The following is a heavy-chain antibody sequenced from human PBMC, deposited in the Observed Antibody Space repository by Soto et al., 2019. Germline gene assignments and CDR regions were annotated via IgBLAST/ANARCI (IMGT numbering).Heavy chain of an antibody. V-gene: IGHV3-23*01. J-gene: IGHJ2*01. Sequence: GGSLRLSCAASGFTFSSCAMSWVRQAPGKGLEWVSAISGSGGSTYYADSVKGRFTISRDNSKNTLYLQMNSLRAEDTAVYYCAKNSKYCGGDCYWPNWYFDLWGRGTLVTVSS. CDR3: AKNSKYCGGDCYWPNWYFDL. CDR2: ISGSGGST. CDR1: GFTFSSCA. D-gene: IGHD2-21*02.